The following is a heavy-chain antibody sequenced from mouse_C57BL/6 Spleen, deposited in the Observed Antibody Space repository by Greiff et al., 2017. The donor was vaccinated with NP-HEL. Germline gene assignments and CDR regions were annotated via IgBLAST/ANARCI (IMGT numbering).Heavy chain of an antibody. CDR2: FYPGSGSI. Sequence: QVQLQQSGAELVKPGASVKLSCKASGYTFTEYTIHWVKQRSGQGLEWIGWFYPGSGSIKYNEKFKDKATLTADKSSRTVYMELSRLTSEDSAVYFSARHESYYDYDVGYFDYWGQGTTLTVSS. J-gene: IGHJ2*01. CDR3: ARHESYYDYDVGYFDY. V-gene: IGHV1-62-2*01. D-gene: IGHD2-4*01. CDR1: GYTFTEYT.